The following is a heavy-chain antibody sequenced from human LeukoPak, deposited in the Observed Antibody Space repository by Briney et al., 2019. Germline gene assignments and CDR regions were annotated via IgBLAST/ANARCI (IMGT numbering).Heavy chain of an antibody. CDR1: GGSISSGGYY. J-gene: IGHJ4*02. Sequence: SQTLSLTCTVSGGSISSGGYYWSWIRQHPGKGLEWIGYIYYSGSTYYNPSLKSRVTISVDTSKNQFPLKLSSVTAADTAVYYCAREEKGIYGSGSLDYWGQGTLVTVSS. CDR2: IYYSGST. D-gene: IGHD3-10*01. V-gene: IGHV4-31*03. CDR3: AREEKGIYGSGSLDY.